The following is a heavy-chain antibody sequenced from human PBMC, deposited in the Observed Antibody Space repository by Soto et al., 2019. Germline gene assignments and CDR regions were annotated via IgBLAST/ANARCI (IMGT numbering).Heavy chain of an antibody. J-gene: IGHJ4*02. Sequence: QVQLVESGGGVVQPGRSLRLSCAASGFAFSSYAMHWVRQAPVRGLEWVAGLSHDGGKEHQADSVKGRFTISRDNSKNTLYLQMNSLRADDTAVYYCVASGLSFDYWGQGTLVTVSS. V-gene: IGHV3-30*04. CDR2: LSHDGGKE. CDR3: VASGLSFDY. CDR1: GFAFSSYA. D-gene: IGHD3-16*02.